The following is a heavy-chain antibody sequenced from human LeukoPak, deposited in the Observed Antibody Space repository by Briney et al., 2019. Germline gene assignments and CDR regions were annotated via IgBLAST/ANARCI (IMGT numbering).Heavy chain of an antibody. Sequence: RGESLKISCQGSGYSFTSYWIGWVRQMPGKGLEWMGIIYPGDSDTRYSPSFQGQVTISADKSISTAYLQWSSLKASDTAMYYCARGTEEMASLFDYWGQGTLVTVSS. CDR2: IYPGDSDT. V-gene: IGHV5-51*01. CDR1: GYSFTSYW. CDR3: ARGTEEMASLFDY. D-gene: IGHD5-24*01. J-gene: IGHJ4*02.